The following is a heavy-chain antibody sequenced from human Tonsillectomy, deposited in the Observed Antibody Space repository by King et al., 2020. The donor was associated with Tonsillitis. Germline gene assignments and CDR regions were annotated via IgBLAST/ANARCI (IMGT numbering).Heavy chain of an antibody. CDR3: AGLCDGDNTDY. CDR2: INPSGGTT. CDR1: GYTFTSYY. Sequence: QLVQSGAEVEKPGASVKVSCKASGYTFTSYYIHWVRQAPGQGLEWMGIINPSGGTTSYAQKFQGRVTMTRDTSTSTVYMELSSLRSEDTAVYYCAGLCDGDNTDYWGQGTLVTVSS. V-gene: IGHV1-46*01. J-gene: IGHJ4*02. D-gene: IGHD5-24*01.